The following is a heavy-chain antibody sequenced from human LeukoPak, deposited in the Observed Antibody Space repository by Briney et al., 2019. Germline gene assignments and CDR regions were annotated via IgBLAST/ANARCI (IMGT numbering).Heavy chain of an antibody. V-gene: IGHV3-23*01. CDR2: ISGSGGST. J-gene: IGHJ4*02. CDR1: GFTFSSYA. D-gene: IGHD4-17*01. CDR3: AKAPPTTGNRRATTVTISYYFDY. Sequence: GGSLRLSCAASGFTFSSYAMSWVRQAPGKGLEWVSAISGSGGSTYYADSVKGRFTISRDNSKNTLYLQMNSLRAEDTAVYYCAKAPPTTGNRRATTVTISYYFDYWGQGTLVTVSS.